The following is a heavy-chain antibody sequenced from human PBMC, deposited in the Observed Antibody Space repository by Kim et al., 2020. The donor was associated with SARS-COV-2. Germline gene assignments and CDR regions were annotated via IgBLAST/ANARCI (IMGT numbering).Heavy chain of an antibody. J-gene: IGHJ4*02. D-gene: IGHD6-19*01. CDR3: ARHSKGSGWYWGNTIDY. Sequence: GESLQISCKGSGYSFTSYWIGWVRQMPGKGLEWMGIIYPGDSDTRYSPSFQGQVTISADKSISTAYLQWSSLKASDTAMYYCARHSKGSGWYWGNTIDYWGQGTLVTVSS. V-gene: IGHV5-51*01. CDR2: IYPGDSDT. CDR1: GYSFTSYW.